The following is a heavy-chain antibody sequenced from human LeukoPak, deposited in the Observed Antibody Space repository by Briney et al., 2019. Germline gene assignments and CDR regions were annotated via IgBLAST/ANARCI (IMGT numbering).Heavy chain of an antibody. Sequence: ASVKVSCKASGYTFTGYYMHWVRQAPGQGLEWMGWINPNSGGTNYAQKFQGRVTMTRDTSISTAYMELSRLRSDDTAVYYCARDLVVVVAVKLGYDYWGQGTLVTVSS. D-gene: IGHD2-15*01. V-gene: IGHV1-2*02. CDR3: ARDLVVVVAVKLGYDY. J-gene: IGHJ4*02. CDR2: INPNSGGT. CDR1: GYTFTGYY.